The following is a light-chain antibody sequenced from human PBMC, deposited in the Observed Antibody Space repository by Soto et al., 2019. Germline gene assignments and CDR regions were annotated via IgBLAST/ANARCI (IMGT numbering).Light chain of an antibody. J-gene: IGLJ2*01. V-gene: IGLV1-47*02. CDR1: SSNIGSNY. CDR2: SNN. Sequence: QSVLTQPPSASGTPGQRVTISCSGSSSNIGSNYVYWYQQLPGTAPKLLIYSNNQRPSGVPDRFSGSKSGTSASLAISGLRSEDEADDYCAAWDDSRSVVFGGGTKLTVL. CDR3: AAWDDSRSVV.